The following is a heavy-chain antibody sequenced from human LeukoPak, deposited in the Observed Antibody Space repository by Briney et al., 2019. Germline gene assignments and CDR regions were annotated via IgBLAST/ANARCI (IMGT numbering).Heavy chain of an antibody. V-gene: IGHV4-34*01. CDR2: INHSGST. D-gene: IGHD3-10*01. CDR3: ARGPLWFGELIQVDY. Sequence: TSETLSLTCAVYGGSFSGYYWSWIRQPPGKGLEWIGEINHSGSTNYNPSLKSRVTISVDTSKNQFSLKLSSVTAADTAVYYCARGPLWFGELIQVDYWGQGTLVTVSS. CDR1: GGSFSGYY. J-gene: IGHJ4*02.